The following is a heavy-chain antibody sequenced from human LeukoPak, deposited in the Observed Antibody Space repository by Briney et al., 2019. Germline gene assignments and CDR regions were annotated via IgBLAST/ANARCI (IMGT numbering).Heavy chain of an antibody. Sequence: SETLSLTCAVYGGSFSGYYWSWIRQPPGKGLEWIGEINHSGSTNYNPSLKSRVTISVDTSKNQFSLKLNSVTAADTAVYYCARVHVSSVVVVPAASLAGYYFDYWGQGTLVTVSS. CDR2: INHSGST. D-gene: IGHD2-2*01. J-gene: IGHJ4*02. V-gene: IGHV4-34*01. CDR3: ARVHVSSVVVVPAASLAGYYFDY. CDR1: GGSFSGYY.